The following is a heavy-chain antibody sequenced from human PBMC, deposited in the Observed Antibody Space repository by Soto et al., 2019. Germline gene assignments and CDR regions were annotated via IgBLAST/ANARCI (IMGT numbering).Heavy chain of an antibody. CDR1: GDSIGSGNKY. D-gene: IGHD3-10*01. CDR3: ARPKGYYYGSGSYHFLYYGMDV. Sequence: SETLSLTCTVSGDSIGSGNKYWSWIRQAPGKGLEWIGYIFSSGTTYYNPSLKSRVTISVDTSKNQFSLKLSSVTAADTAVYYCARPKGYYYGSGSYHFLYYGMDVWGQGTTVTVSS. J-gene: IGHJ6*02. V-gene: IGHV4-30-4*01. CDR2: IFSSGTT.